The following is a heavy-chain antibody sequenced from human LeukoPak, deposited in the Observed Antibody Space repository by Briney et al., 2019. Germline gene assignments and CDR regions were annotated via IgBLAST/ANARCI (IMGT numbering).Heavy chain of an antibody. V-gene: IGHV3-7*01. J-gene: IGHJ4*02. CDR1: GFRFSDYW. CDR2: IKQDGSEK. Sequence: GGSLRLSCAASGFRFSDYWMAWVRQAPGKGLDWVANIKQDGSEKSYADSVKGRFTISRDNAMESLYLQMNSPRVEDTTVYYCARGQYCSSTSCWRFDYWGQGAQVTVSS. CDR3: ARGQYCSSTSCWRFDY. D-gene: IGHD2-2*01.